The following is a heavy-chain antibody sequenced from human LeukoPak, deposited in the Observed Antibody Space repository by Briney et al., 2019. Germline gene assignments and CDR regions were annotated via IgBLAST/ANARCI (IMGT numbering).Heavy chain of an antibody. CDR3: ARDWGMGD. J-gene: IGHJ4*02. CDR2: ISSGGSTI. D-gene: IGHD2-8*01. V-gene: IGHV3-48*03. Sequence: PGGSLRLSCAASGFAFRSYGMNWVRQAPGKGLECVSYISSGGSTIYYADSVKGRFTISRDNAKNSLNLQMNSLRAEDTSIYYCARDWGMGDWGQGTLVTVSS. CDR1: GFAFRSYG.